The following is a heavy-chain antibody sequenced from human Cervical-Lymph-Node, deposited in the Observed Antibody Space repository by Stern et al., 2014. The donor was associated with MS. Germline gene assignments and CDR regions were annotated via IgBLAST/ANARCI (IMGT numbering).Heavy chain of an antibody. CDR2: IYYNGST. J-gene: IGHJ4*02. Sequence: QVQLQESGPGLVKPSQTLSLTCTVSGGSISSGDYYWSWIRQHPGKGLEWLGYIYYNGSTYYNPSLKSRVTISVDTSKNQFSLNLSSVTAADTAVYYCARVDTTTWYEYYFDFCGQGTLVTVSS. CDR3: ARVDTTTWYEYYFDF. D-gene: IGHD6-13*01. V-gene: IGHV4-31*03. CDR1: GGSISSGDYY.